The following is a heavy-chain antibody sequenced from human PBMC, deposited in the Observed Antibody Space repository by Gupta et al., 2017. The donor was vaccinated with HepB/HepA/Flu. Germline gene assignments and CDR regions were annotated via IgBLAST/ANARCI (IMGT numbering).Heavy chain of an antibody. J-gene: IGHJ5*02. CDR3: ARDLRSEGFDP. CDR1: GFTFSSYW. Sequence: EVQLVESGGGLVEPGGSLRLPCAASGFTFSSYWMSWVRQAPGKGLEWVANIKQDGSEKYYVDSVKGRFTISRDNAKNSLYLQMNSRRAEDTAVYYCARDLRSEGFDPWGQGTLVTVSS. D-gene: IGHD3-3*01. CDR2: IKQDGSEK. V-gene: IGHV3-7*01.